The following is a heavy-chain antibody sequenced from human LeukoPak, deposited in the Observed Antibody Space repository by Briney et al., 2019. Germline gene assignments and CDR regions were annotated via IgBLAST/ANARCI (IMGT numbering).Heavy chain of an antibody. V-gene: IGHV4-39*07. CDR3: ARDRTTMIVSNFDY. D-gene: IGHD3-22*01. CDR1: GGSISSSSYY. J-gene: IGHJ4*02. Sequence: SETLSLTCTVSGGSISSSSYYWGWIRQPPGKGLEWIGSIYYSGSTYYNPSLKRRVTISVDTSKNQFSLKLSSVTAADTAVYYCARDRTTMIVSNFDYWGQGTLVTVSS. CDR2: IYYSGST.